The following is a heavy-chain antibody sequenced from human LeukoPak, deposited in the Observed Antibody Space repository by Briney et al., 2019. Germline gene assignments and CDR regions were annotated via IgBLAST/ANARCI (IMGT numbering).Heavy chain of an antibody. J-gene: IGHJ4*02. CDR3: ARGSPSSGYYFVRSAGPPLDY. V-gene: IGHV3-21*01. D-gene: IGHD3-22*01. CDR2: ISSSSSYI. Sequence: GGSLRLSCAASGFTFSSYSMNWVRQAPGKGLEWVSSISSSSSYIYYADSVKGRFTISRDNAKNSLYLQMNSLRAEDTAVYYCARGSPSSGYYFVRSAGPPLDYWGQGTLVTVSS. CDR1: GFTFSSYS.